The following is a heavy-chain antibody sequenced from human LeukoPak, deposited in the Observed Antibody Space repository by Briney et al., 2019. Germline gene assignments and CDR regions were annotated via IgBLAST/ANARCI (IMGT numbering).Heavy chain of an antibody. CDR3: ARDQGTAMGY. J-gene: IGHJ4*02. D-gene: IGHD5-18*01. Sequence: SETLSLTCTVSGGSISSYYWSWIRQPPGKGLEWIGYIYYSGSTNYHPSLKSRVTISVDTSKTQFSLKLSSVTAADTAVYYCARDQGTAMGYWGQGTLVTVSS. V-gene: IGHV4-59*01. CDR1: GGSISSYY. CDR2: IYYSGST.